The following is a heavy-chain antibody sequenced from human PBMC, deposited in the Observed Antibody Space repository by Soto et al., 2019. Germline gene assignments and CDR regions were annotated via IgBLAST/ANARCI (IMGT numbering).Heavy chain of an antibody. V-gene: IGHV4-30-2*05. CDR2: IYHSGST. D-gene: IGHD3-22*01. J-gene: IGHJ5*02. CDR3: ASYYYDSSGYYRVDNWFDP. CDR1: GGSISSGGYS. Sequence: SETLSLTCAVSGGSISSGGYSWSWIRQPPGKGLEWIGYIYHSGSTYYNPSLKSRVTISVDTSKNQFSLKLSSVTAADTAVYYCASYYYDSSGYYRVDNWFDPWGQGTLVTVS.